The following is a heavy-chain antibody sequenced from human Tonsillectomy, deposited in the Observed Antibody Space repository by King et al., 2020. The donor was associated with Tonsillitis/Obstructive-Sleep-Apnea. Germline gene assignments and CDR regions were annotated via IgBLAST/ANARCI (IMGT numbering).Heavy chain of an antibody. Sequence: VQLVESGGGLVQPGGSLRLSCAASGFTFSSYWISWVRQAPGKGLEWVANIKQDGSEKYYVDSVKGRFTISRDNAKNSLYLQWNSLRAEDTAVYYCASTYYDFWSGYRYFDYWGQGTLVTVSS. CDR2: IKQDGSEK. V-gene: IGHV3-7*02. D-gene: IGHD3-3*01. J-gene: IGHJ4*02. CDR3: ASTYYDFWSGYRYFDY. CDR1: GFTFSSYW.